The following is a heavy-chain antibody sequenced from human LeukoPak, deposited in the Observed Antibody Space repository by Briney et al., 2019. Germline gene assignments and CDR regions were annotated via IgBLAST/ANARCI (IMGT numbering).Heavy chain of an antibody. D-gene: IGHD6-19*01. CDR3: ARSGGGGWYISSWFDP. Sequence: SETLSLTCTVSGGSISSYYWSWIRQPAGKGLEWIGRIYTSGSTNYNPSLKSRVTMSVDTSKNQFSLKLSSVTAADTAVYYCARSGGGGWYISSWFDPWGQGTLVTVSS. CDR2: IYTSGST. V-gene: IGHV4-4*07. J-gene: IGHJ5*02. CDR1: GGSISSYY.